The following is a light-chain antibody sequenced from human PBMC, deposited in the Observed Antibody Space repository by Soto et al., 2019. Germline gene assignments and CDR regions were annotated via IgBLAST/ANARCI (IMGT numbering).Light chain of an antibody. V-gene: IGKV3-20*01. Sequence: EIVLTHSPGTLPLSPGESATLSCRASQSVSDSFLAWYQQKAGQTPRLLMSGASNRASGIPDRFSGSGSGRYLTLAISRLEPEDFAVYYCQQYGSTRLTLGGGAKVDIK. CDR1: QSVSDSF. J-gene: IGKJ4*01. CDR3: QQYGSTRLT. CDR2: GAS.